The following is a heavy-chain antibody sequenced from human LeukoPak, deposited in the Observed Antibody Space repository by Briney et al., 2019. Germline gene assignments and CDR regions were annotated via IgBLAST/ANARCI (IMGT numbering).Heavy chain of an antibody. CDR3: ARERSPGGVEMATIISDTFDY. J-gene: IGHJ4*02. CDR1: GFTFSSYS. V-gene: IGHV3-48*02. D-gene: IGHD5-24*01. Sequence: SGGSLRLSCAASGFTFSSYSMNWVRQAPGKGLEWVSYISSSSSTIYYADSVKGRFTISRDNAKNSLYLQMNSLRDEDTAVYYCARERSPGGVEMATIISDTFDYWGQGTLVTVSS. CDR2: ISSSSSTI.